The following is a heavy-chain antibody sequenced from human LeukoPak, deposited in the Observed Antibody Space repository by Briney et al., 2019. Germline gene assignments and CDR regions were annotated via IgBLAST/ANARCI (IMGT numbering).Heavy chain of an antibody. Sequence: SGGSLRLSCAASGFTFSSYGMHWVRQAPGKGLEWVAVIWYDGSNKYYADSVKGRFTISRDNSKNTLYLQMNSLRAEDTAVYYCARTVPAAMNKGAFDIWGQGTMVTVSS. J-gene: IGHJ3*02. CDR3: ARTVPAAMNKGAFDI. CDR1: GFTFSSYG. D-gene: IGHD2-2*01. CDR2: IWYDGSNK. V-gene: IGHV3-33*01.